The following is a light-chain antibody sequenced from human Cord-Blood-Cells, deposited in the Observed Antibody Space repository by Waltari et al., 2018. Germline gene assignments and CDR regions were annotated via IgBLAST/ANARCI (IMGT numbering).Light chain of an antibody. J-gene: IGLJ1*01. CDR2: SNN. Sequence: SVLTQPPSASGTPGQRVTIACSGSSSNTGSTTVNRYPQHPGTSPKHLIYSNNQRPSGVPDRFSGSKSGTSASLAISGLQSEDEADYYCAAWDDSLNGHVFGTGTKVTVL. V-gene: IGLV1-44*01. CDR1: SSNTGSTT. CDR3: AAWDDSLNGHV.